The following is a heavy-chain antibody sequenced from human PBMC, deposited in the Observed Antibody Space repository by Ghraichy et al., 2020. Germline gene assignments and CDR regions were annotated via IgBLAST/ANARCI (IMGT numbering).Heavy chain of an antibody. CDR2: IYYSGST. Sequence: SETLSLTCTVSGGSISSYYWSWIRQPPGKGLEWIGYIYYSGSTNYNPSLKSRVTISVDTSKNQLSLKLSSVTAADTAVYYCARGFGVVDDYWGQGTLVTVSS. CDR1: GGSISSYY. D-gene: IGHD3-10*01. CDR3: ARGFGVVDDY. J-gene: IGHJ4*02. V-gene: IGHV4-59*01.